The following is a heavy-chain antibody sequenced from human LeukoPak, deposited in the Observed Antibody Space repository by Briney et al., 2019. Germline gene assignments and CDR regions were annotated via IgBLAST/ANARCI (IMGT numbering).Heavy chain of an antibody. CDR1: GYTLTELS. CDR2: FDPEDGET. J-gene: IGHJ3*02. CDR3: ATVEALGYYDSRLASDI. V-gene: IGHV1-24*01. Sequence: ASVKVSCKVSGYTLTELSMRWVRQAPGKGLEWMGGFDPEDGETIYAQKFQGRVTMTEDTSTDTAYMELSSLRSEDTAVYYCATVEALGYYDSRLASDIWGQGTMVTVSS. D-gene: IGHD3-22*01.